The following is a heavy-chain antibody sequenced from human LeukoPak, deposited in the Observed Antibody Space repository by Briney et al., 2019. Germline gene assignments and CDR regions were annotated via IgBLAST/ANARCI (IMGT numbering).Heavy chain of an antibody. CDR2: MSPNNGNT. Sequence: ASVKVSCKTSGYTFTNYDINWVRQATGQGLEWLGWMSPNNGNTGYAEKFQGRVTMPRDTSIKTAYMELSSMRSEDTAVYYCASPPPRTGDFNSWGQGALVTVSS. V-gene: IGHV1-8*01. D-gene: IGHD7-27*01. CDR1: GYTFTNYD. J-gene: IGHJ4*02. CDR3: ASPPPRTGDFNS.